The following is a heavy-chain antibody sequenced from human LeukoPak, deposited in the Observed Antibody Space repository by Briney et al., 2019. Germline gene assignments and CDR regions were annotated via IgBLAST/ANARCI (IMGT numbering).Heavy chain of an antibody. CDR2: INPSGGST. CDR1: GYTFTSYY. CDR3: ASTHSSGWYDDWFDP. D-gene: IGHD6-19*01. J-gene: IGHJ5*02. V-gene: IGHV1-46*01. Sequence: ASVKVSCKASGYTFTSYYMHWVRQAPGQGLEWMGIINPSGGSTSYAQKFQGRVTMTRDKSTSTVYMELSSLRSEDTAVYYCASTHSSGWYDDWFDPWGQGTLVTVSS.